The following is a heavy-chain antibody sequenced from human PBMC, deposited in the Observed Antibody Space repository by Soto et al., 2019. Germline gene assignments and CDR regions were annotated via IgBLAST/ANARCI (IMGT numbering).Heavy chain of an antibody. J-gene: IGHJ4*02. CDR2: ISYDGSNK. V-gene: IGHV3-30*18. CDR1: GFTFSSYG. CDR3: AKEGEQWLPLSY. Sequence: QVQLVESGGGVVQPGRSLRLSCAASGFTFSSYGMHWVRQAPGKGLEWVAVISYDGSNKYYADSVKGRFTISRDNSKNTLSLQMNSLRAEDTAVYYCAKEGEQWLPLSYWGQGTLVTVSS. D-gene: IGHD6-19*01.